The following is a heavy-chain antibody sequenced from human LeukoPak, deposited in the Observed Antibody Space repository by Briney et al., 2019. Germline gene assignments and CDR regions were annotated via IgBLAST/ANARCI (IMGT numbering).Heavy chain of an antibody. CDR3: AKDGVVRGLGPYYFDS. Sequence: PGGSLRLSCAAPGFTFSSYSMNWVRQAPGKGLEWVSTISYSGGTTYHTDSVKGRFTISRDISKNTVYLQMNSLKAEDTAVYYCAKDGVVRGLGPYYFDSWGQGSLVTVSS. CDR2: ISYSGGTT. V-gene: IGHV3-23*01. CDR1: GFTFSSYS. J-gene: IGHJ4*02. D-gene: IGHD3-10*01.